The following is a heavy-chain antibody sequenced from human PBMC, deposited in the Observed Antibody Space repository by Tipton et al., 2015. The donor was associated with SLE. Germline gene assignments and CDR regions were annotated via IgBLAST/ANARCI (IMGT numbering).Heavy chain of an antibody. CDR1: GFTFSSYG. Sequence: QLVQSGGGVVQPGGSLRLSCAASGFTFSSYGMHWVRQAPGKGLEWVSAISGSGGSTYYADSVKGRFTISRDNSKNTLYLQMNSLRAEDTAVYYCAKDTSLAYDIPTGFDYWGQGTLVTVSS. V-gene: IGHV3-23*04. J-gene: IGHJ4*02. D-gene: IGHD3-9*01. CDR3: AKDTSLAYDIPTGFDY. CDR2: ISGSGGST.